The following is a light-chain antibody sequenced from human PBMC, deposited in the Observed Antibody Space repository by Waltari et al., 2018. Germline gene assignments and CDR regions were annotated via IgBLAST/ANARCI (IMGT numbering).Light chain of an antibody. CDR2: STT. CDR1: AGAVTSANY. V-gene: IGLV7-43*01. Sequence: HTVVTQEPSLTVSPGGAVTITCASSAGAVTSANYPNWIQQKPGQVPRSLIHSTTNRHSWTPARFSGSLLGGKAALTLSGVQPEDEAEYYCLLYDGSDQVFGGGTKLTVL. CDR3: LLYDGSDQV. J-gene: IGLJ3*02.